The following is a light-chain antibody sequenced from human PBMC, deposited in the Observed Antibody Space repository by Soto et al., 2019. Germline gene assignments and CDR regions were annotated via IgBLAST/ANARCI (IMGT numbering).Light chain of an antibody. CDR3: CSYAGSYSYA. J-gene: IGLJ1*01. Sequence: QSALTQPPSASGSPGQSVTISCTGTSSDIGGYNYVSWYRHHPGKAPQLMIYEVTKRPSGVPDRFSGSKSGSTASLTISGLQAEDEADYYCCSYAGSYSYAFATGTKVTVL. CDR1: SSDIGGYNY. V-gene: IGLV2-8*01. CDR2: EVT.